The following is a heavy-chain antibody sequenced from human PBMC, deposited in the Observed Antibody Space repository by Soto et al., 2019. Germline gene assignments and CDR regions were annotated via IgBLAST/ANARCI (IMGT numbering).Heavy chain of an antibody. CDR1: GFTFSSYG. Sequence: QVQLVESGGGVVQPGRSLRLSCAASGFTFSSYGMHWVRQAPGKGLEWVAVIWYDGSNKYYADSVKGRFTISRDNSKNTLYLQMNSLRAEDTAVYYCARDFLPQSGGPFDYWGQGTLVTVSS. J-gene: IGHJ4*02. V-gene: IGHV3-33*01. CDR3: ARDFLPQSGGPFDY. CDR2: IWYDGSNK. D-gene: IGHD2-15*01.